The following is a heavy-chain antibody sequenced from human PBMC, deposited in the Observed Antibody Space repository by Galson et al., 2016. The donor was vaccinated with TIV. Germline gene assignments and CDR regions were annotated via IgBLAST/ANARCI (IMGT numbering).Heavy chain of an antibody. CDR1: GFIVRSYY. J-gene: IGHJ4*02. Sequence: LRLSCAASGFIVRSYYMSWVRQPPGKGLEWVSLLYGDGSTTYADSVRGRFTISRDDSKNTVYLQMNSLRAEDTAMYFCTRGGSSWRWGFEYWGQGSLVTVSS. CDR3: TRGGSSWRWGFEY. CDR2: LYGDGST. D-gene: IGHD6-13*01. V-gene: IGHV3-53*01.